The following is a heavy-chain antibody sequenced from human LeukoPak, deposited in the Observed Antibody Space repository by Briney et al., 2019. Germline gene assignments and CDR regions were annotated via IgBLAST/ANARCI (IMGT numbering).Heavy chain of an antibody. V-gene: IGHV4-39*01. CDR2: IYYSGST. CDR3: ARNVGMVLHYFDY. D-gene: IGHD5-24*01. J-gene: IGHJ4*02. Sequence: SETLSLTCTVSGGSISSSSYSWGWIRQPPGKGLEWIGSIYYSGSTYYNPSLKSRVTISVDTSKNQFSLKLSSVTAADTAVYYCARNVGMVLHYFDYWGQGTLVTVSS. CDR1: GGSISSSSYS.